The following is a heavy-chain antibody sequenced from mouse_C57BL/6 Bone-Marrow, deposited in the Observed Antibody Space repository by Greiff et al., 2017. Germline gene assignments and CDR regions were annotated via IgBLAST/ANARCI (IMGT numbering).Heavy chain of an antibody. D-gene: IGHD3-3*01. CDR1: GFSLTSYG. Sequence: QVQLQQSGPGLVQPSQSLSITCTVSGFSLTSYGVHWVRQSPGRGLEWLGVIWSGGSTDYNAAFISRLSISKDNSKSQVFFTMNSLQADDTAIYCCARGWYWYFDVWGTGTTVTVSS. CDR3: ARGWYWYFDV. CDR2: IWSGGST. V-gene: IGHV2-2*01. J-gene: IGHJ1*03.